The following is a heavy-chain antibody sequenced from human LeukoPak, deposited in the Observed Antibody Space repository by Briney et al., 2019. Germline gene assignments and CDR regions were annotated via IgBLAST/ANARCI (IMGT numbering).Heavy chain of an antibody. J-gene: IGHJ3*02. CDR2: IYYSGST. CDR3: ARRLDYGDYGYAFDI. V-gene: IGHV4-59*08. D-gene: IGHD4-17*01. Sequence: SETLSLTCTVSGGSISSYYWSWIRQPPGKGLEWIGYIYYSGSTNYNPSLKSRVTISVDTSKNQFSLKLSSVTAADTAVYYCARRLDYGDYGYAFDIWGPGTMVTVSS. CDR1: GGSISSYY.